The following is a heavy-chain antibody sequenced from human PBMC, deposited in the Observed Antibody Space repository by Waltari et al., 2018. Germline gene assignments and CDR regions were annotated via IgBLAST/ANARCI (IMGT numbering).Heavy chain of an antibody. CDR3: ARDPIRSDGYSFDY. J-gene: IGHJ4*02. Sequence: EVQLVESGGGLVQPGGSLRLSCAASQFTFSNYGMAWFGPSPGKGLEWVAYINQDGSGNYYVDSVKGRFTISRDNAKNELYLQMNSLRAEDSAVYFCARDPIRSDGYSFDYWGQGTLVTVSS. CDR1: QFTFSNYG. D-gene: IGHD4-4*01. V-gene: IGHV3-7*01. CDR2: INQDGSGN.